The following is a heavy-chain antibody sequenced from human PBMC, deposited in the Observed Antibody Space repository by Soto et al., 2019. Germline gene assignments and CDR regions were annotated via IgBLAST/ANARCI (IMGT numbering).Heavy chain of an antibody. J-gene: IGHJ6*03. CDR2: MNPNSGNT. D-gene: IGHD3-3*01. CDR3: ARGPVEPAENDFWSGPNHYYYYYYMDV. Sequence: ASVKVSCRASGYTFTSYDINWVRQATGQGLEWMGWMNPNSGNTGYAQKFQGRVTMTRNTSISTAYMELSSLRSEDTAVYYCARGPVEPAENDFWSGPNHYYYYYYMDVWGNGTTVTVS. V-gene: IGHV1-8*01. CDR1: GYTFTSYD.